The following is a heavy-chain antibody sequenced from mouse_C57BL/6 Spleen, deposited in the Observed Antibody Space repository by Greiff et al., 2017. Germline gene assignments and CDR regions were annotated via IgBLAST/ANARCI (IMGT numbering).Heavy chain of an antibody. CDR2: IDPSDSYT. V-gene: IGHV1-59*01. CDR3: ARNYGQYSRGYFDY. D-gene: IGHD1-2*01. Sequence: QVQLQQPGAELVRPGTSVKLSCKASGYTFTSYWMHWVKQRPGQGLEWIGVIDPSDSYTNYNQKFKGKATLTVDPSSSTAYMQLSSLTSEDSAVYYCARNYGQYSRGYFDYWGQGTTLTVSS. J-gene: IGHJ2*01. CDR1: GYTFTSYW.